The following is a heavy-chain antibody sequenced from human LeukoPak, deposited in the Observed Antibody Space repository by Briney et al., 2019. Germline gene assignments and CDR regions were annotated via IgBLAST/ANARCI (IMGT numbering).Heavy chain of an antibody. CDR2: TRVSDNNL. J-gene: IGHJ3*01. CDR3: ARRIMGTTGHAFDF. Sequence: SGGSLRLSCAASGFIFSDYPMSWIRQAPGKGLEWPSYTRVSDNNLYYADSVKGRFTISRDNAQTSLYLQMNSLRAEDTAVYYCARRIMGTTGHAFDFWGQGTMVTVSS. D-gene: IGHD2-8*01. CDR1: GFIFSDYP. V-gene: IGHV3-11*01.